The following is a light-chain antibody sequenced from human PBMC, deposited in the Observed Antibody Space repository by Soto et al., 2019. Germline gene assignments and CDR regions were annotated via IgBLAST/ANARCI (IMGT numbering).Light chain of an antibody. J-gene: IGKJ1*01. Sequence: EIVLTQSPGTLSLSPGERATLSCRASQSVSSSYLAWYQQKPGQAPRLLIYGASSRATGIPDRFSGSGSGTDFTLTISNLEPEDFAVYYCQQRTYWPWTFGQGTKVDIK. CDR1: QSVSSSY. CDR2: GAS. CDR3: QQRTYWPWT. V-gene: IGKV3D-20*02.